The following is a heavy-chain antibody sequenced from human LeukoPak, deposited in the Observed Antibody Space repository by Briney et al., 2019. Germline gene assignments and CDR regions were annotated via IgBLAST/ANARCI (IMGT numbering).Heavy chain of an antibody. J-gene: IGHJ4*02. D-gene: IGHD3-10*01. CDR1: GFIFSDYW. CDR3: TRDLSMWYRGVMSY. V-gene: IGHV3-74*01. Sequence: GGSLRLSCGVSGFIFSDYWMHWVRQVPGKGLLWVARINTDGSSISYADSVKGRFTISRDNAKNTLYLQMNGLGAEDTAVYYCTRDLSMWYRGVMSYWGQGTLVTVSS. CDR2: INTDGSSI.